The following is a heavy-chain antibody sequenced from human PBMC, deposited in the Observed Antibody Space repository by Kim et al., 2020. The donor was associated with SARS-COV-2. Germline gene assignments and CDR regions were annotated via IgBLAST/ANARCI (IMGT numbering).Heavy chain of an antibody. J-gene: IGHJ5*02. D-gene: IGHD4-17*01. CDR3: AGNSPRGYGDYEFWWFAP. V-gene: IGHV3-21*01. CDR2: ISSSSSYI. CDR1: GFTFSSYS. Sequence: GGSLRLSCAASGFTFSSYSMTWVRQAPGKGLEWVSSISSSSSYIYYADSVKGRFTISRDNAKNSLYLQMNSLSAEATAVYSCAGNSPRGYGDYEFWWFAP.